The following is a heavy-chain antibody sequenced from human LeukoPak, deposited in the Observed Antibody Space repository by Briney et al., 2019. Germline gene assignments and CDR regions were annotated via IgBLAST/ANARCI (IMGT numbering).Heavy chain of an antibody. Sequence: PGRSLRLSCAASGFTFDDYAMYWVRQAPGKGLEWVSGISWNSGSIGYADSVKGRFTISRDNAKDSLYLQMNSLRAEDTALYCCAKANHYGDYLDYWGQGTLVTVSS. CDR3: AKANHYGDYLDY. D-gene: IGHD4-17*01. CDR1: GFTFDDYA. V-gene: IGHV3-9*01. J-gene: IGHJ4*02. CDR2: ISWNSGSI.